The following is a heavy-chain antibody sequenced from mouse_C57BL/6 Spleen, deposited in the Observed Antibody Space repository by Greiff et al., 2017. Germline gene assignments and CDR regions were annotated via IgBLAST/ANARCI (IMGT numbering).Heavy chain of an antibody. V-gene: IGHV1-69*01. CDR3: ARVYYGDYFDY. D-gene: IGHD1-1*01. J-gene: IGHJ2*01. CDR2: IDPSDSYT. CDR1: GSTFTSYW. Sequence: QVQLQQPGAALVMLGASVKLFCKPPGSTFTSYWLHWAKQRPGQGLGWIGEIDPSDSYTNYTQMFQGKSTLTVDKSSSRAYMQLSSLTSEDSAVDYCARVYYGDYFDYWGQGTTLTVSS.